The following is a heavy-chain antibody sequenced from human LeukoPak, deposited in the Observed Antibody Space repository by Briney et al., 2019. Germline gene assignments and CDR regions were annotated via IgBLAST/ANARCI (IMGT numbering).Heavy chain of an antibody. D-gene: IGHD3-10*01. CDR2: IKPSGAET. V-gene: IGHV3-7*01. CDR1: GFTFSTYW. J-gene: IGHJ4*02. Sequence: PGGSLRLSCAASGFTFSTYWMTWVRQAPGKGLEWVSNIKPSGAETYYGDPVKGRFTISRDNAKNSLYLQMSSLRAEDTAVYSCGRFGDEAGIDYWGQGTLVTVSS. CDR3: GRFGDEAGIDY.